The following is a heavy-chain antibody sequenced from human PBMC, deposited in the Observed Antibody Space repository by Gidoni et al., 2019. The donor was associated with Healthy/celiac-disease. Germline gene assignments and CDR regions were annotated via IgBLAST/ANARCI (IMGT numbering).Heavy chain of an antibody. J-gene: IGHJ4*02. Sequence: QVQLVESGGGVVQPGRSLRLSCAASGFTFSSYGTHWVRQAPGKGLGEVAVISYDGSNKYYADSVKGRFTISRDNSKNTLYLQMNSLRAEDTAVYYCAKDPVYYDSSGYYSAAFDYWGQGTLVTVSS. CDR2: ISYDGSNK. CDR1: GFTFSSYG. V-gene: IGHV3-30*18. CDR3: AKDPVYYDSSGYYSAAFDY. D-gene: IGHD3-22*01.